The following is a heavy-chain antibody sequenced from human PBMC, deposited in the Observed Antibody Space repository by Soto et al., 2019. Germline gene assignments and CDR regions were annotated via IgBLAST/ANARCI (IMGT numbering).Heavy chain of an antibody. V-gene: IGHV4-59*01. CDR3: ARYRREAVAGYTLDN. CDR1: GGSISSNY. J-gene: IGHJ4*02. Sequence: SETLSLTCTVSGGSISSNYWTWIRQPPGKGLAWIGYVYNSGSTNYNPSLKSRVTISEDTSKSQFSLKVNSMTAAATAVYYCARYRREAVAGYTLDNWGQGILVTVSS. CDR2: VYNSGST. D-gene: IGHD6-13*01.